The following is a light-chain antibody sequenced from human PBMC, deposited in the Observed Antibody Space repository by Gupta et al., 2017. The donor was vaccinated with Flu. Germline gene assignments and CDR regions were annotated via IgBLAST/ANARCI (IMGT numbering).Light chain of an antibody. CDR2: VTS. CDR1: QNIRTW. CDR3: HQYYTYPWT. V-gene: IGKV1-5*03. Sequence: DIQMTQSPSTLAASVGDRVTITCRASQNIRTWLAWYQQKPGTAPKLLIYVTSTLELGVPSRFSGSGSGTEFTLIISGLQPDDFATYYCHQYYTYPWTFGQGTKVEIK. J-gene: IGKJ1*01.